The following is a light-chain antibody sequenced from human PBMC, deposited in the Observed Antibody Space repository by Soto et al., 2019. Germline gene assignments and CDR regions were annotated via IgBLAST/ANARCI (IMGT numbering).Light chain of an antibody. Sequence: EIVLTQSPGTLSLSPGERATLSCRANQSVDSNFLAWNQQKPGQAPRLLIYATSSRATGIPDRFSGSGSGTDFTLTISRLEPEDFAVYYCQKYNDWPPRYTFGQGTKLEIK. J-gene: IGKJ2*01. V-gene: IGKV3-20*01. CDR1: QSVDSNF. CDR3: QKYNDWPPRYT. CDR2: ATS.